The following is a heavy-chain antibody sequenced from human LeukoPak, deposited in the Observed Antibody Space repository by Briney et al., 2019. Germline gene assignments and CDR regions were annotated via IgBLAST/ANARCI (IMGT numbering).Heavy chain of an antibody. J-gene: IGHJ3*02. D-gene: IGHD2-15*01. CDR1: GFTFSGFA. Sequence: GGSLRLSCAASGFTFSGFAMHWVRQASGKGLEWVGRIRSRANGYTTAYGASVKGRFTISRDDSKRSAFVQMNSLKSEDAAVYYCVRLGGGDAFDIWGPGTRVTVSS. CDR3: VRLGGGDAFDI. V-gene: IGHV3-73*01. CDR2: IRSRANGYTT.